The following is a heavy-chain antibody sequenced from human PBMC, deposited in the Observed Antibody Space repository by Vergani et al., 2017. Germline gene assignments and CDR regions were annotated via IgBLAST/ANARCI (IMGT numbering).Heavy chain of an antibody. V-gene: IGHV4-31*03. CDR3: TRHVPCGDGACLHFDH. D-gene: IGHD2-21*01. J-gene: IGHJ4*02. CDR1: GGSISSSSYY. CDR2: IYSTGST. Sequence: QLQLQESGPGLVKPSETLSLTCTVSGGSISSSSYYWGWIRQHPGKGLEWIGYIYSTGSTHHNPSLRRRINMSVDTSKNQFSLKLNSVTAADTAIYYCTRHVPCGDGACLHFDHWGQGTQVTVSS.